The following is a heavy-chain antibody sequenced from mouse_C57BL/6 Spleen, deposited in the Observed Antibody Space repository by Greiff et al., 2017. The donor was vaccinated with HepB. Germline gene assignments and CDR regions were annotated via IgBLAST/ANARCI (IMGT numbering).Heavy chain of an antibody. CDR3: ARHPDGYYRYFDV. J-gene: IGHJ1*03. D-gene: IGHD2-3*01. V-gene: IGHV5-6*01. Sequence: EVQGVESGGDLEKPGGSLKLSCAASGFTFSSYGMSWVRQTPDKRLEWVATISSGGSYTYYPDSVKGRFTISRDNAKNTLYLQMSSLKSEDTAMYYCARHPDGYYRYFDVWGTGTTVTVSS. CDR1: GFTFSSYG. CDR2: ISSGGSYT.